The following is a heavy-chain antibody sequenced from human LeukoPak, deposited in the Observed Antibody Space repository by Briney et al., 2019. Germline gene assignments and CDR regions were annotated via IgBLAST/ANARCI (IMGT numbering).Heavy chain of an antibody. Sequence: SETLSLTCAVYGGSFSGYYWSWIRQPPGKGLEWIGEINHSGSTNCNPSLKSRVTISVDTSKNQFSLKLSSVTAADTAVYYCARGLPRRYSSGWSLTYYFDYWGQGTLVTVSS. V-gene: IGHV4-34*01. J-gene: IGHJ4*02. CDR1: GGSFSGYY. D-gene: IGHD6-19*01. CDR3: ARGLPRRYSSGWSLTYYFDY. CDR2: INHSGST.